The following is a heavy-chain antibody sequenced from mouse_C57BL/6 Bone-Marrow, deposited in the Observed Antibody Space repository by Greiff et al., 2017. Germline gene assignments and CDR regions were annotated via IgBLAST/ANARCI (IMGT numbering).Heavy chain of an antibody. Sequence: QVQLQQSGAELVKPGASVKISCKASGYAFSSYWMNWVKQRPGKGLEWIGQIYPGDGDTNYNGKFKGKATLTVDTSSSTAYMQLSSLTSEDSAVYYCARLWSYYAMDYWGQGTSVTVSS. CDR3: ARLWSYYAMDY. CDR1: GYAFSSYW. V-gene: IGHV1-80*01. CDR2: IYPGDGDT. J-gene: IGHJ4*01.